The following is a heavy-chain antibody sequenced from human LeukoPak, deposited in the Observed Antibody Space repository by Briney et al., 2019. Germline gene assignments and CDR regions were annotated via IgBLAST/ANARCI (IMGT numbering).Heavy chain of an antibody. CDR1: GGTFISYA. V-gene: IGHV1-69*13. D-gene: IGHD6-13*01. J-gene: IGHJ6*02. Sequence: GASVKVSCKASGGTFISYAISWVRQAPGQGLEWMGGIIPIFGTANYAQKFQGRVTITADESTSTAYMELSSLRSEDTAVYYCARIVAAAGPFHYYYYGMDVWGQGTTVTVSS. CDR3: ARIVAAAGPFHYYYYGMDV. CDR2: IIPIFGTA.